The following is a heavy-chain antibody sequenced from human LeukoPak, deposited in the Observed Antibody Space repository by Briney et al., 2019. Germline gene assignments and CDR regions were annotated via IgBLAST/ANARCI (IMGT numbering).Heavy chain of an antibody. CDR1: GLTLASYP. J-gene: IGHJ4*02. Sequence: GGSLRLSCAASGLTLASYPMSWVRQAPGKGLEWVSGIGGSGGSTYYADSVKGRFTISRDNSKNTLYLQMNSLRAEDTAIYYCAKSDDSSGYYYGIVYWGQGTLVTVSS. V-gene: IGHV3-23*01. D-gene: IGHD3-22*01. CDR2: IGGSGGST. CDR3: AKSDDSSGYYYGIVY.